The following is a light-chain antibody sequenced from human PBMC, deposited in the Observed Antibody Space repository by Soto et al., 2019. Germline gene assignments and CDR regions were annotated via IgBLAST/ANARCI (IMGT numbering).Light chain of an antibody. J-gene: IGKJ1*01. CDR3: MQTLQIPT. V-gene: IGKV2-28*01. Sequence: DIVMTQSPLSLPVTPGEPASISCRSSRNLMHTNGYSYLDWYLQRPGQSPQLLIYLGSNRASGVPDRFSGSGSGTDFILRISRVEAEDVGVYYCMQTLQIPTFGQGTK. CDR2: LGS. CDR1: RNLMHTNGYSY.